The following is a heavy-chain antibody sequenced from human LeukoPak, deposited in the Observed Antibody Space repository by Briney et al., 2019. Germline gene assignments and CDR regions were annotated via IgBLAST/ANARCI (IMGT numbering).Heavy chain of an antibody. J-gene: IGHJ3*01. CDR2: ISGSGSST. CDR3: AKEMATIRAFDF. CDR1: GFTCSTYA. V-gene: IGHV3-23*01. D-gene: IGHD5-24*01. Sequence: QPGGSLRLXCAASGFTCSTYAMSWVRQAPGKGLESVSVISGSGSSTYYADSVKGRFTISRDNSKNTLYLQMNSLRAEDTAVYYCAKEMATIRAFDFWGQGTMVTVSS.